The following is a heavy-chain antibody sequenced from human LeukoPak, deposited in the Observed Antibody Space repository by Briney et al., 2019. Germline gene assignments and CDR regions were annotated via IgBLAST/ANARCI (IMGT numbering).Heavy chain of an antibody. D-gene: IGHD3-22*01. J-gene: IGHJ3*02. Sequence: SQTLSLTCTVSGGSISSGGYYWSWIRQPPGKGLEWIGYIYHSGSTYYNPSLKSRVTISVDRSKDQFSLRLSSVTAADTAVCYCAKSRNYYESRDAFDIWGQGTMVTVSS. CDR1: GGSISSGGYY. CDR3: AKSRNYYESRDAFDI. V-gene: IGHV4-30-2*01. CDR2: IYHSGST.